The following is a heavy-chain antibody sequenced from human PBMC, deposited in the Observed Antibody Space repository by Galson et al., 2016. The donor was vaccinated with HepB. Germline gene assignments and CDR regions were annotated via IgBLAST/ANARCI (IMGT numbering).Heavy chain of an antibody. Sequence: SVKVSCKASGYTLTNYAINWVRQAPGQGLEWMGWINTNTGNPTYAQGFTGRFVFSLDTSVSTAYLQISRLKAEDTAVYYCARGTRRLGNLFNALAYWGQGTLVTVSS. CDR3: ARGTRRLGNLFNALAY. CDR1: GYTLTNYA. CDR2: INTNTGNP. V-gene: IGHV7-4-1*02. D-gene: IGHD7-27*01. J-gene: IGHJ4*02.